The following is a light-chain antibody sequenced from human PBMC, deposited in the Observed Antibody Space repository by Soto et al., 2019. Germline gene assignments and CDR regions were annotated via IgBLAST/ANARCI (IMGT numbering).Light chain of an antibody. J-gene: IGKJ2*01. V-gene: IGKV3-15*01. CDR1: QSGNSN. CDR3: QQYNNWPPPTYT. CDR2: GAS. Sequence: EIVMTKSPATLSVSPGERATLSCRASQSGNSNLAWYQQKPGQAPRLLIYGASTRATGIPARFSGSGSGTEFTLTSGSLQSEDFALYYCQQYNNWPPPTYTCGQGTKLEIK.